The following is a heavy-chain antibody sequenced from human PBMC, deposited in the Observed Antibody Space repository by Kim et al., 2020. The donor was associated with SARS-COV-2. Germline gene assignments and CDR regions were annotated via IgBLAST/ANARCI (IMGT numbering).Heavy chain of an antibody. Sequence: YADSVKGRFTISRDNSKNTLYLQMNSLRAEDTAVYYCARGWFGELSLDYWGQGTLVTVSS. CDR3: ARGWFGELSLDY. D-gene: IGHD3-10*01. V-gene: IGHV3-30*01. J-gene: IGHJ4*02.